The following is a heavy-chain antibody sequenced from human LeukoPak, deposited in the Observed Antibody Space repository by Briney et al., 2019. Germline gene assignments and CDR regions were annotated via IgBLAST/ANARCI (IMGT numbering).Heavy chain of an antibody. D-gene: IGHD3-10*01. CDR1: GGSISSYY. Sequence: SGTLSLTCTVSGGSISSYYWSWIRQPAGKGLEWIGFIHNSGSTNYNPSLKSRVTISVDTSKNQFYLELSSVTAADTAMYYCAGSYSPPLFDYWGQGTLVTVSS. V-gene: IGHV4-59*01. CDR2: IHNSGST. J-gene: IGHJ4*02. CDR3: AGSYSPPLFDY.